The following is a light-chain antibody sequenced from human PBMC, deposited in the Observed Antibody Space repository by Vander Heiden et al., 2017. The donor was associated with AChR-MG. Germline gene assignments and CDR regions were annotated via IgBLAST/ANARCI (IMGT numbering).Light chain of an antibody. J-gene: IGKJ3*01. V-gene: IGKV2D-29*02. CDR2: EAS. CDR1: QSLLTSDGKRL. Sequence: DIVLTHTPLSLSVAPGQPASISCKSSQSLLTSDGKRLLLWFLQRPGQSPQLLSYEASKRFSRVPDRVSGRGSGTDFTLEISRVEAEDVGVYNCMQTIQVPFTFGHGTKVDIK. CDR3: MQTIQVPFT.